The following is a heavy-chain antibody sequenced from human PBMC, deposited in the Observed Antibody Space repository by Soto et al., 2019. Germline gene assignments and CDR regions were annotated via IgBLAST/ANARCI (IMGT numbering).Heavy chain of an antibody. V-gene: IGHV3-53*04. CDR3: ARKYLYCSGGSCYSDAFDI. Sequence: GGSLRLSCAASGFTVSSNYMSWVRQAPGKGLEWVSVIYSGGSTYYADSVKGRFTTSRHNSKNTLYLQMNSLRAEDTAVYYCARKYLYCSGGSCYSDAFDIWGQGTMVTVSS. D-gene: IGHD2-15*01. CDR1: GFTVSSNY. J-gene: IGHJ3*02. CDR2: IYSGGST.